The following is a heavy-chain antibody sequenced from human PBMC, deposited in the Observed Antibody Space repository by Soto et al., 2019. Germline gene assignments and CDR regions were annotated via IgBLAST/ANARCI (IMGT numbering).Heavy chain of an antibody. V-gene: IGHV1-69*13. CDR3: ARGEEYSSSWYAEKYYYYYYGMDV. CDR2: IIPIFGTA. CDR1: GGTFSSYA. Sequence: SVKVSCKASGGTFSSYAISWVRQAPGQGLEWMGGIIPIFGTANYAQKFQGRVTITADESTSTAYMELSSLRSEDTAVYYCARGEEYSSSWYAEKYYYYYYGMDVWGQGTTVTVSS. J-gene: IGHJ6*02. D-gene: IGHD6-13*01.